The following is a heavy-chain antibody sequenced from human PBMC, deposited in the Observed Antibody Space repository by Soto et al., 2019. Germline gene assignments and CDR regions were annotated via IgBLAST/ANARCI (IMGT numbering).Heavy chain of an antibody. CDR2: IIPIFGTA. Sequence: GASVKVSCKASGGTFSSYAISWVRQAPGQGLEWMGGIIPIFGTANYAQKFQGRVTITADESTSTAYMELSSLRSEDTAVYYCGRQAIDSSSWQSGIAVAGTIDYWGQGTLVTVSS. CDR3: GRQAIDSSSWQSGIAVAGTIDY. J-gene: IGHJ4*02. CDR1: GGTFSSYA. V-gene: IGHV1-69*13. D-gene: IGHD6-19*01.